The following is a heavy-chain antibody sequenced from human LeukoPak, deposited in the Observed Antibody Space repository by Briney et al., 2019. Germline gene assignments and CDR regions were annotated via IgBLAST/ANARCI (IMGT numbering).Heavy chain of an antibody. J-gene: IGHJ6*03. CDR1: GGSFSGYY. V-gene: IGHV4-34*01. CDR3: ARGRVTMIVVVNSYYYSMDV. D-gene: IGHD3-22*01. Sequence: SETLSLTCAVYGGSFSGYYWSWIRQPPGKGLEWIGEINHRGSTNYNPSLKSRVTISVDTSKNQFSLKLSSVTAADTALYYCARGRVTMIVVVNSYYYSMDVWGKGTTVTVSS. CDR2: INHRGST.